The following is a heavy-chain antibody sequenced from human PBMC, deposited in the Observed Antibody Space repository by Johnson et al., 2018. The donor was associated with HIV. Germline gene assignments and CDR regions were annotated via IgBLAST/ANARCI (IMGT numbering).Heavy chain of an antibody. CDR1: GFTFSSYG. J-gene: IGHJ3*02. Sequence: EVQLVESGGGVVQPGRSLRLSCAASGFTFSSYGMHWVRQAPGKGLEWVANIKEDGSEKHYVDSVRGRFTITRDNVKNFLYLQMNTLRVEDTAVYYCAKVRRMDAFDIWGQGTMVTVSS. D-gene: IGHD2/OR15-2a*01. V-gene: IGHV3-7*03. CDR2: IKEDGSEK. CDR3: AKVRRMDAFDI.